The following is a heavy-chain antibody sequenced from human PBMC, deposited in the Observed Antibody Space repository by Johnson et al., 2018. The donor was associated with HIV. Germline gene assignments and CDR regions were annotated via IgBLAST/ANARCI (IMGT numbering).Heavy chain of an antibody. CDR1: GFTFNDYG. J-gene: IGHJ3*02. Sequence: VQLVESGGGLVQPGGSLRLSCAASGFTFNDYGMSWVRQGPGKGLEWVSGINWNGGSTDYTDSVKGRFTISRDNAENSLYQQINSLRAEDTALYYCAREGLFSDAFDIWGQGTMVTVSS. V-gene: IGHV3-20*04. D-gene: IGHD3-3*01. CDR3: AREGLFSDAFDI. CDR2: INWNGGST.